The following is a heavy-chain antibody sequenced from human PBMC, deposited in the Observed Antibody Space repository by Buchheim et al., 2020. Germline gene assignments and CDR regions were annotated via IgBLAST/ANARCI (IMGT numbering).Heavy chain of an antibody. Sequence: QVQLVESGGGVVQPGRSLRLSCGASGFTFSTYGMHWVRQAPGTGLEWVAVMSYDGSNKYYADSVKGRFTISRDNSKNTLYLQMNSLRAEDTAVYYCASSHYDSSGYYSPFDYWGQGTL. J-gene: IGHJ4*02. CDR3: ASSHYDSSGYYSPFDY. CDR2: MSYDGSNK. D-gene: IGHD3-22*01. V-gene: IGHV3-30*03. CDR1: GFTFSTYG.